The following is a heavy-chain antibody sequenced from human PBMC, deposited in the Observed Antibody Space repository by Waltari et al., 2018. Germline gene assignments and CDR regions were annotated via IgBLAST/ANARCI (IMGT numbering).Heavy chain of an antibody. J-gene: IGHJ4*02. CDR1: GYTFTSYA. D-gene: IGHD4-4*01. Sequence: QVQLVQSGAEVKKPGASVKVSCKASGYTFTSYAMHWVRQAPGQRLEWMGWINAGNGNTKYSQKFQGRVIITMDTSASTAYMELSSLRSEDTAVYYCARGPLGYSNYSPFDYWGQGTLVTVSS. CDR3: ARGPLGYSNYSPFDY. CDR2: INAGNGNT. V-gene: IGHV1-3*01.